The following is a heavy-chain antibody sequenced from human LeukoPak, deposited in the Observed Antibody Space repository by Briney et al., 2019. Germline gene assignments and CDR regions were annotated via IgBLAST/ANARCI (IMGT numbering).Heavy chain of an antibody. Sequence: ASVKVSCKASGYTFIGYYIHWVRQAPGHGLEWMGWVNPNTGDTKYIQKFQGRVTMTRDTSISTAYMELTSLRSDDTAVYYCVRDGGFGSGTYRGWFNPWGQGTLVTVSS. V-gene: IGHV1-2*02. CDR2: VNPNTGDT. D-gene: IGHD3-10*01. CDR3: VRDGGFGSGTYRGWFNP. J-gene: IGHJ5*02. CDR1: GYTFIGYY.